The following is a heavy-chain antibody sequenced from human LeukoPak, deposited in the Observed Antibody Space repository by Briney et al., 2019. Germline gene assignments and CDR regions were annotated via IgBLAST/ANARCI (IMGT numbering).Heavy chain of an antibody. J-gene: IGHJ5*02. D-gene: IGHD5-12*01. V-gene: IGHV4-34*01. CDR3: ARKKVATSNNWFDP. Sequence: PPETLSLTCAVYGGSFNGYYWSWIRQPPGKGLEWIGEINHSGSTNYNPSLKSRVTISVDTSKNQFSLKLSSVTAADTAVYYCARKKVATSNNWFDPWGQGTLVTVSS. CDR1: GGSFNGYY. CDR2: INHSGST.